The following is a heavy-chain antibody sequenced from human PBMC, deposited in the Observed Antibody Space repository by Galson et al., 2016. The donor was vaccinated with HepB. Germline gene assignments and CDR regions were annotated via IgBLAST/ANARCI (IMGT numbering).Heavy chain of an antibody. CDR3: GKDWGSLWESSGKGMDV. CDR2: ISWDGRSP. D-gene: IGHD3-10*01. CDR1: GFTFDDYT. Sequence: SLRLSCAASGFTFDDYTMHWVRQVPGKGLEWVGLISWDGRSPDYADSVRGRFTISRDNRQNLMYLQMNGLTTEDTALYYCGKDWGSLWESSGKGMDVWSQGTTVIVSS. V-gene: IGHV3-43*01. J-gene: IGHJ6*02.